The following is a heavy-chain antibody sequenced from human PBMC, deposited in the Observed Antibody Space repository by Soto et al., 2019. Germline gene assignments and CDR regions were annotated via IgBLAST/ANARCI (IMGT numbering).Heavy chain of an antibody. Sequence: EVQLVESGGGLVQPGRSLRLSCAASGFTFDDYAMHWVRQAPGKGLEWVSGISWNSGSIGYADSVKGRFTIARDNAKNSLYLHMTSLRAEETASYYCAKENAAVADDNWFDPWGQGTLVTVSS. J-gene: IGHJ5*02. D-gene: IGHD6-19*01. CDR1: GFTFDDYA. V-gene: IGHV3-9*01. CDR3: AKENAAVADDNWFDP. CDR2: ISWNSGSI.